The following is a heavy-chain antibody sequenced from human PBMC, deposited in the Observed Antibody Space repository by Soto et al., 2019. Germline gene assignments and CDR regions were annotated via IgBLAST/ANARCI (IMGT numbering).Heavy chain of an antibody. CDR3: AQGGRQWLVPSDFTY. CDR1: GFTFSDYA. V-gene: IGHV3-30*03. J-gene: IGHJ4*02. Sequence: VQLVESGGGVVQPGRSLRLSCAASGFTFSDYAMHWVRQAPGKGLEWVAVVSHDGRNTHYADSVKGRFTISRASSKTSVSLEMTSLSAEDTAVYYCAQGGRQWLVPSDFTYWGQGALVTVSS. D-gene: IGHD6-19*01. CDR2: VSHDGRNT.